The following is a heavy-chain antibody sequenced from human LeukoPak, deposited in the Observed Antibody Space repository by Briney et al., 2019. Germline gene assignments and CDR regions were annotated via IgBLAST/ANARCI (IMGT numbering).Heavy chain of an antibody. CDR2: FDPEDGET. Sequence: ASVKVSCKVSGYTLTELSMHWVRQAPGKGLEWMGGFDPEDGETIYAQKFQGRVTMTEDTSTDTDYMELSSLRSEDTAVYYCATAIAVADTYYYYGMDVWGQGTTVTVSS. D-gene: IGHD6-19*01. CDR1: GYTLTELS. J-gene: IGHJ6*02. V-gene: IGHV1-24*01. CDR3: ATAIAVADTYYYYGMDV.